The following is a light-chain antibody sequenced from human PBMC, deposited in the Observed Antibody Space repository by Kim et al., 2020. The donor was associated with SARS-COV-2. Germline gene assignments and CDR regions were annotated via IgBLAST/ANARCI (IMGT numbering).Light chain of an antibody. Sequence: ASVGDRVTITFRASQAISTWLAWYQQIPGKAPNLLISAASSLQSGVPSRFSGSGSGTHFTLTITNLQPEDFATYYCQEADSFPTTFGQGTRLEIK. V-gene: IGKV1-12*01. CDR2: AAS. J-gene: IGKJ5*01. CDR3: QEADSFPTT. CDR1: QAISTW.